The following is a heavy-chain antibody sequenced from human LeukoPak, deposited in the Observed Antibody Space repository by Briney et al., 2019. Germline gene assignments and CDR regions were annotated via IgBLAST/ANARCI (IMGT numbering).Heavy chain of an antibody. CDR3: AKTTVTTLANYYGMDV. Sequence: GGSLRLSCAASGFTFSSYAMSWVRQAPGKGLEWVSAISGSGGSTYYADSVKGRFTISRDNSKNTLYLQMNSLRAEDTAVYYCAKTTVTTLANYYGMDVWGQGTTVTVSS. D-gene: IGHD4-17*01. J-gene: IGHJ6*02. CDR2: ISGSGGST. V-gene: IGHV3-23*01. CDR1: GFTFSSYA.